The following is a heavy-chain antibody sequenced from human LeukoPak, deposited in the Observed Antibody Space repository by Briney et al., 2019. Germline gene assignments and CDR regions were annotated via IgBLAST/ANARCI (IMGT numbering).Heavy chain of an antibody. D-gene: IGHD4-11*01. CDR1: GYTFTGYY. CDR3: AAPVTTLRSYGMDV. Sequence: ASVKVSCKASGYTFTGYYMHWVRQAPGQGLEWMGRINPNSGGTNYAQKFQGRVTMTRDTSIRTAYMELSRLRSDDTAVYYCAAPVTTLRSYGMDVWGQGTTVTVSS. CDR2: INPNSGGT. J-gene: IGHJ6*02. V-gene: IGHV1-2*06.